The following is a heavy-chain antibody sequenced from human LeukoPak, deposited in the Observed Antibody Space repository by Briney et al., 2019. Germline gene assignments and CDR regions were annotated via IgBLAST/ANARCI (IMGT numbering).Heavy chain of an antibody. V-gene: IGHV1-18*01. CDR3: AREVNPRYDILTGYPLDY. D-gene: IGHD3-9*01. Sequence: AASVKVSCKASGYTFTTYGISWVRQAPGQGLEWMGWVSGNNGNTNYAQKLQGRVTMTTDTSTNTAYMELRSLRSDDTAVYYCAREVNPRYDILTGYPLDYWGQGTLVTVSS. J-gene: IGHJ4*02. CDR1: GYTFTTYG. CDR2: VSGNNGNT.